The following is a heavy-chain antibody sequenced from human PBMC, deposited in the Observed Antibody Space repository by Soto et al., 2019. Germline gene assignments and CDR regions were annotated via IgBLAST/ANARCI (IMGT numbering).Heavy chain of an antibody. CDR1: GFTFSSYG. Sequence: GGSLRLSCAASGFTFSSYGMHWVRQAPGKGLEWVAVISYDGSNKYYADSVKGRFTISRDNSKNTLYLQMNSLRAEDTAVYYCAKDQGPAASFDYWGQGTLVTVSS. J-gene: IGHJ4*02. CDR3: AKDQGPAASFDY. CDR2: ISYDGSNK. D-gene: IGHD2-2*01. V-gene: IGHV3-30*18.